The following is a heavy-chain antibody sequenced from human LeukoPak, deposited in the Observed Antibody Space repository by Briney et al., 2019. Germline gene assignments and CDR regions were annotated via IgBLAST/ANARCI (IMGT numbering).Heavy chain of an antibody. V-gene: IGHV1-8*01. J-gene: IGHJ6*02. CDR1: GYTFTSYD. CDR3: ARGGGSSYGYYYGLDV. D-gene: IGHD6-6*01. Sequence: ASVKVSCEASGYTFTSYDINWVRLATGQGLEWMGWMNPNSGNTGYVQKFQGRVTMTRNTSISTAYMELSSLKSEDTGVYYCARGGGSSYGYYYGLDVWGQGTTVTVSS. CDR2: MNPNSGNT.